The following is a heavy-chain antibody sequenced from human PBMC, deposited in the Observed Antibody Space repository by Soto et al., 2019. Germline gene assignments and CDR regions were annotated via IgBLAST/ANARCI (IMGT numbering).Heavy chain of an antibody. J-gene: IGHJ1*01. V-gene: IGHV1-46*01. CDR1: GYTFTSYY. D-gene: IGHD2-21*02. CDR2: INPSGGST. CDR3: AREHIVVVTSNTSPGFQH. Sequence: EASVKVSCKASGYTFTSYYMHWVRQAPGQGLEWMGIINPSGGSTSYAQKYQGRVTMTRDTSTSTVYMELSSLRSEDTAVYYCAREHIVVVTSNTSPGFQHWGQGTMVTVSS.